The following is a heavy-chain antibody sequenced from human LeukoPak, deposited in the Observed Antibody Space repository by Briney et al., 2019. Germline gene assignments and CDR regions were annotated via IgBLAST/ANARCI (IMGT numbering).Heavy chain of an antibody. CDR3: ARGSGNYYLLDY. D-gene: IGHD1-26*01. Sequence: SETLSLTCTVSGGSISSYYWTWIRQPPGKGLEWIGYIYYSGSTNYNPSLKSRVTMSVDTSKKQISLKLSSVTAADTAVYYCARGSGNYYLLDYRGQGTLVTVSS. V-gene: IGHV4-59*01. CDR1: GGSISSYY. J-gene: IGHJ4*02. CDR2: IYYSGST.